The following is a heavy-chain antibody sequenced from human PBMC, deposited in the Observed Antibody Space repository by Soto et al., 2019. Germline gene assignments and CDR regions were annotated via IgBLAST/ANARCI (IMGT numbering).Heavy chain of an antibody. CDR1: TFTSYS. CDR3: TRDDGGSYDNWFNP. J-gene: IGHJ5*02. CDR2: ISSGSAYI. Sequence: EVQLVESGGGLVKPGGSLRLSCTFTFTSYSMNGVSQAPGAGREWLSCISSGSAYIKYADSVKGRFTISRDNANNLLYLQMRSLRVDDTGVYFYTRDDGGSYDNWFNPWGQGTLVTVSS. D-gene: IGHD1-26*01. V-gene: IGHV3-21*01.